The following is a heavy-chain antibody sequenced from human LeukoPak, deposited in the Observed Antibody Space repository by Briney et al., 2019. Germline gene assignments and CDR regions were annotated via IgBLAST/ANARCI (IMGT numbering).Heavy chain of an antibody. J-gene: IGHJ4*02. V-gene: IGHV3-23*01. D-gene: IGHD3-3*01. CDR3: AKDPRSRITIFGVVIPPYYFDY. CDR2: ISGSGGST. Sequence: GGSLRLSCAASGFTFSSYAMSWVRQAPGKGLEWVSAISGSGGSTYYADSVKGRFTISRDNSKNTLYPQMNSLRAEDTAVYYCAKDPRSRITIFGVVIPPYYFDYWGQGTLVTVSS. CDR1: GFTFSSYA.